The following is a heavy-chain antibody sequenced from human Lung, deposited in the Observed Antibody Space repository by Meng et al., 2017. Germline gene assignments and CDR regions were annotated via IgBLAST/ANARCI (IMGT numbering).Heavy chain of an antibody. D-gene: IGHD3-9*01. Sequence: LVGSGGGVVQPGRSLRLSCAASGFTFSSYAMHWVRQAPGKGLEWVAVISYDGSNKYYADSVKGRFTISRDNSKNTLYLQMNSLRAEDTAVYYCARDPHYDILTGADYWGQGTLVTVSS. CDR3: ARDPHYDILTGADY. V-gene: IGHV3-30*01. CDR2: ISYDGSNK. CDR1: GFTFSSYA. J-gene: IGHJ4*02.